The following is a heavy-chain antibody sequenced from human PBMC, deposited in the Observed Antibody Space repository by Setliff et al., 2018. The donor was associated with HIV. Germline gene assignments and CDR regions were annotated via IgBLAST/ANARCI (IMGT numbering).Heavy chain of an antibody. CDR3: AMGSSGYPFDY. CDR1: GGFISSSSYY. V-gene: IGHV4-39*01. Sequence: KTSETLSLTCSVSGGFISSSSYYWGWIRQPPGKGLDWIGSMSYTGTTYDNPSLKSRVTISVDTSKNQFSLKLTSVTAAYAAVYFCAMGSSGYPFDYWGQGSLVTVSS. CDR2: MSYTGTT. J-gene: IGHJ4*02. D-gene: IGHD3-22*01.